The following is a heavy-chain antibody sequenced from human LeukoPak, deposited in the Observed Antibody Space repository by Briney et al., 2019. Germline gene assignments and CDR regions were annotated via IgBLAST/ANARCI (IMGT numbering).Heavy chain of an antibody. D-gene: IGHD6-19*01. CDR1: GGSISSYS. V-gene: IGHV4-59*08. CDR2: ISHSGTT. J-gene: IGHJ4*02. Sequence: SETLSLTCIVSGGSISSYSWNWIRQSPGKGLEWVGYISHSGTTSYNSSLKSRVTISIDTSKNQLSLKLTSVTAADTAVYYCARWDDSAWGFGNWGPGTLVTVSS. CDR3: ARWDDSAWGFGN.